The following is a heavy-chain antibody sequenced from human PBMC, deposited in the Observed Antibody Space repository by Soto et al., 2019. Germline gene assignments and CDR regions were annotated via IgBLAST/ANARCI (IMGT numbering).Heavy chain of an antibody. D-gene: IGHD3-10*01. J-gene: IGHJ4*02. Sequence: QVQLVESGGGVVQPGRSLRLSCAASGFTFSSYGMHWVRQAPGKGLEWVAVISYDGSNKYYADSVKGRFTISRDNSKNTLYLQMNSLRAEDTAVYYCAKAISVGMVRGVTSFDYWGQGTLVTVSS. CDR2: ISYDGSNK. V-gene: IGHV3-30*18. CDR3: AKAISVGMVRGVTSFDY. CDR1: GFTFSSYG.